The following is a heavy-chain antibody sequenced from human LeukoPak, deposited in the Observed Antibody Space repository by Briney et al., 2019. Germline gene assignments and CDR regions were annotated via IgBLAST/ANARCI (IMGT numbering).Heavy chain of an antibody. J-gene: IGHJ4*02. CDR3: ARDTANYYYDSSGYYFDY. V-gene: IGHV1-46*01. Sequence: ASVKVSCKASGYTFTAYYMHWVRQAPGQGLEWMGIINPRGGSTSYAQKFQGRVTMTRDTSTSTVYMELSSLRSEDMAVYYCARDTANYYYDSSGYYFDYWGQGTLVTVSS. CDR1: GYTFTAYY. CDR2: INPRGGST. D-gene: IGHD3-22*01.